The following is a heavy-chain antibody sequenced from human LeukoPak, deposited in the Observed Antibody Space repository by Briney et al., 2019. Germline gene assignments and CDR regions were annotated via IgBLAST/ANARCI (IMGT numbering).Heavy chain of an antibody. CDR2: IYYSGST. D-gene: IGHD6-19*01. CDR1: GGLISRRGDY. Sequence: SDTLSLPCSVSGGLISRRGDYWGWIRQPPAEGLEWIGSIYYSGSTYYNPSLKSRVTISVDTSKNQFSLKLSSVTAADTAVYYCARRQQWLVPRYWFDPWGQGTLVTVSS. V-gene: IGHV4-39*07. CDR3: ARRQQWLVPRYWFDP. J-gene: IGHJ5*02.